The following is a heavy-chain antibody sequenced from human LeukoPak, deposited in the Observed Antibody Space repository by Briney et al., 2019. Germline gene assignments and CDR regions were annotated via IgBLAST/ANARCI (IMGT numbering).Heavy chain of an antibody. J-gene: IGHJ3*02. CDR2: ISGSGGST. CDR1: GFTFSSYA. Sequence: GGSLRLSCAASGFTFSSYAMSWVRQAPGNGLEWVSAISGSGGSTYYADSVKGRFTISRDNSKNTLYLQMNSLRAEDTAVYYCAKDQRLVMWLRGAFDIWGQGTMVTVSS. V-gene: IGHV3-23*01. D-gene: IGHD5-12*01. CDR3: AKDQRLVMWLRGAFDI.